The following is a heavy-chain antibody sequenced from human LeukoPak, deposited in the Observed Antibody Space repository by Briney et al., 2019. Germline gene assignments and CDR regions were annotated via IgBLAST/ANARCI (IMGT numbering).Heavy chain of an antibody. CDR3: ARTTTPHYYGSGSYALGY. V-gene: IGHV3-30-3*01. D-gene: IGHD3-10*01. CDR2: ISYDGSNK. J-gene: IGHJ4*02. Sequence: QTGGSLRLSCAASGFTFSTYAMHWVRQGPGKGLEWVAVISYDGSNKFYADSVKGRFTISRDNSKNTLYLQMSSLSAEDTAVYYCARTTTPHYYGSGSYALGYWGQGTLVTVPS. CDR1: GFTFSTYA.